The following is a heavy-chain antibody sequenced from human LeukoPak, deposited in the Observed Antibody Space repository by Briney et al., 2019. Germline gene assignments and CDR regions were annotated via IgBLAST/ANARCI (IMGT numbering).Heavy chain of an antibody. CDR2: INSHGTST. D-gene: IGHD3-22*01. CDR1: GFTFSIYW. CDR3: ASSLVGDGRGYDAFDI. V-gene: IGHV3-74*01. Sequence: GGSLTLSCAASGFTFSIYWMSWVRQGPGKGLVWVSRINSHGTSTNYADSVKGRFTVSRDNSKNTLYLQMNSLRVEDTAVYYCASSLVGDGRGYDAFDIWGQGTMVAVSS. J-gene: IGHJ3*02.